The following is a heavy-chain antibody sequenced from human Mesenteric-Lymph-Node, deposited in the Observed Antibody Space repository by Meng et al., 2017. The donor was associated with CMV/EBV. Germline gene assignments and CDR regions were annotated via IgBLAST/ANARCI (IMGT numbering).Heavy chain of an antibody. CDR3: ARGGVGTTPWGYYYYGMDV. CDR1: GYTFTSYD. V-gene: IGHV1-8*03. Sequence: ASVKVSCKASGYTFTSYDINWVRQATGQGLEWMGWMNTNSGNTGYAQKFQGRVTITRNTSISTAYMELSSLRSEDTAVYFCARGGVGTTPWGYYYYGMDVWGQGTTVTVSS. D-gene: IGHD1-26*01. CDR2: MNTNSGNT. J-gene: IGHJ6*02.